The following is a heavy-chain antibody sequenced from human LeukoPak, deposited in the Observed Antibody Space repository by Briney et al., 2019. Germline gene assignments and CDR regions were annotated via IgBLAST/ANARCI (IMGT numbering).Heavy chain of an antibody. V-gene: IGHV3-23*01. CDR1: GFTFSSYA. J-gene: IGHJ3*02. CDR2: ISGSGDSGSGDTT. Sequence: GGSLRLSCAASGFTFSSYAMSWVRQAPGKGLEWVSGISGSGDSGSGDTTYYADSVKGRFTISRDDSKNTLYLQMNSLRAEDTAVYYCARGENSGRGAFDIWGQGTMVTVSS. CDR3: ARGENSGRGAFDI. D-gene: IGHD1-26*01.